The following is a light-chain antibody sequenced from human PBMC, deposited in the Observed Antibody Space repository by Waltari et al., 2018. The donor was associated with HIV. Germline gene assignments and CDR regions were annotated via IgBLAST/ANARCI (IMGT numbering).Light chain of an antibody. CDR1: RGSIGDNT. CDR3: QSYDRSIQV. Sequence: NFMLTQPHSVSESPGQTVTISCTRTRGSIGDNTVHWYQQRPGSSPIIVIYEDKQRPSGVPDRFSGSIGSSSNSASLTISGLKTEDEGDYYCQSYDRSIQVFGGGTKLTVL. CDR2: EDK. V-gene: IGLV6-57*01. J-gene: IGLJ3*02.